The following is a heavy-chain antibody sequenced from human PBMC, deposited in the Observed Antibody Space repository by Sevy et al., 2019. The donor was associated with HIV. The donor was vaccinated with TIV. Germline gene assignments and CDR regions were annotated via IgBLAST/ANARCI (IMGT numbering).Heavy chain of an antibody. CDR1: GFTFSSYA. J-gene: IGHJ6*02. V-gene: IGHV3-30-3*01. CDR3: ARDSGPFSAYYYYGMDV. CDR2: ISYDGSNK. Sequence: GGFLRLSCAASGFTFSSYAMHWVRQAPGKGLEWVAVISYDGSNKYYADSVKGRFTISRDNSKNTLYLQMNSLRAEDTAVYYCARDSGPFSAYYYYGMDVWGQGTTVTVSS.